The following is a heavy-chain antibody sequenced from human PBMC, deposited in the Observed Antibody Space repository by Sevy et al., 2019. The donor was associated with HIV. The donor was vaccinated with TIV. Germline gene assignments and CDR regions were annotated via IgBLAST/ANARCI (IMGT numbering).Heavy chain of an antibody. CDR3: AKGGSGSYYNDVNWFDP. Sequence: GGSLRLSCAASGFTFDDYAMHWVRQAPGKGLEWVSLISWDGGSTYYADSLKGRFTISRDNSKNSLYLQMNSLRAEDTALYYCAKGGSGSYYNDVNWFDPWGQGTLVTVSS. CDR1: GFTFDDYA. D-gene: IGHD3-10*01. J-gene: IGHJ5*02. V-gene: IGHV3-43D*03. CDR2: ISWDGGST.